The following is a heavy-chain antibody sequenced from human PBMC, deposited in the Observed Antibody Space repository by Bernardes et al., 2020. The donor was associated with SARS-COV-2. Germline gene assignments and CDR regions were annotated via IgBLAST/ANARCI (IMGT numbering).Heavy chain of an antibody. J-gene: IGHJ3*02. V-gene: IGHV3-74*01. Sequence: GSLRLSCAVSGFTFSSYWMHWIRQAPGKGLVWVSRINGDGTSTSYADSVKGRFTISRDNAKNTLNLQMNSLSAEDTAVYYCARGAYSLNKSGPRSVFDIWSQATMVTVSS. CDR2: INGDGTST. CDR1: GFTFSSYW. D-gene: IGHD1-26*01. CDR3: ARGAYSLNKSGPRSVFDI.